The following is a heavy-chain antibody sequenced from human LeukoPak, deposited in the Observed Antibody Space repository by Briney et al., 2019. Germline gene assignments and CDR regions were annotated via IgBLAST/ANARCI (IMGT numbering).Heavy chain of an antibody. V-gene: IGHV4-39*01. Sequence: SETLSLTCTVSGGSISSSSYYWGWIRQPPGKGLEWIGSIYYSGSTYYNPSLKSRVTISVDTSKNQFSLKLSSVTAADTAVYYCASSQGDIVVVVVATFVFDYWGQGTLVTVSS. CDR3: ASSQGDIVVVVVATFVFDY. J-gene: IGHJ4*02. CDR1: GGSISSSSYY. D-gene: IGHD2-15*01. CDR2: IYYSGST.